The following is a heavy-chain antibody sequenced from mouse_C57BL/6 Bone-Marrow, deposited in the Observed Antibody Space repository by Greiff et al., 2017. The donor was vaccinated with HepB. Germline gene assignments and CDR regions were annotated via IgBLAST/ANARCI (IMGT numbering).Heavy chain of an antibody. D-gene: IGHD1-1*01. CDR3: ARPLSRYAMDY. CDR1: GFTFSDYG. CDR2: ISSGSSTI. J-gene: IGHJ4*01. V-gene: IGHV5-17*01. Sequence: EVKLMESGGGLVKPGGSLKLSCAASGFTFSDYGMHWVRQAPEKGLEWVAYISSGSSTIYYADTVKGRFTISRDNAKNTLFLQMTSLRSEDTAMYYCARPLSRYAMDYWGQGTSVTVSS.